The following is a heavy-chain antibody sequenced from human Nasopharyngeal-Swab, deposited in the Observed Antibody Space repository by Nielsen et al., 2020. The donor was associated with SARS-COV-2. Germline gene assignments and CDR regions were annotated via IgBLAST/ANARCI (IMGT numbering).Heavy chain of an antibody. CDR1: GGTFISYA. Sequence: ASVKVSCKASGGTFISYAISWVRQAPGQRLEWMGWINAGNGNTKYSQKFQGRVTITRDTSASTAYMELSSLRSEDTAVYYCARFVESSSWYGYYYGMDVWGQGTTVTVSS. CDR2: INAGNGNT. J-gene: IGHJ6*02. D-gene: IGHD6-13*01. CDR3: ARFVESSSWYGYYYGMDV. V-gene: IGHV1-3*01.